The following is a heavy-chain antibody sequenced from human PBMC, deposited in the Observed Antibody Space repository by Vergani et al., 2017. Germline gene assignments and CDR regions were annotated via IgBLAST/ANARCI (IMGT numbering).Heavy chain of an antibody. V-gene: IGHV5-51*01. CDR2: IYPGDSDT. CDR3: AKDGSGSYIVEVYWDY. D-gene: IGHD1-26*01. CDR1: GYSFTSYW. J-gene: IGHJ4*02. Sequence: EVQLVQSGAEVKKPGESLRISCKGSGYSFTSYWIGWVRQMPGKGLEWMGIIYPGDSDTRYSPSFQGQVTISADKSISTAYLQWSSLKASDTAMYYCAKDGSGSYIVEVYWDYWGQGTLVTVSS.